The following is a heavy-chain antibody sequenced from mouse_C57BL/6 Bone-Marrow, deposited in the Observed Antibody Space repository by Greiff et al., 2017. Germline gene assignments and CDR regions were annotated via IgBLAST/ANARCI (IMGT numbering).Heavy chain of an antibody. V-gene: IGHV1-59*01. CDR1: GYTFTSYW. D-gene: IGHD4-1*01. J-gene: IGHJ2*01. Sequence: QVQLQQPGAELVRPGTSVKLSCKASGYTFTSYWMHWVKQRPGQGLEWIGVIDPSDSYTNYNQKFKGKATLTVDTSSSTAYMQLSSLTSEDSAVYYCARLGREGDYWGKGTTLTVSS. CDR2: IDPSDSYT. CDR3: ARLGREGDY.